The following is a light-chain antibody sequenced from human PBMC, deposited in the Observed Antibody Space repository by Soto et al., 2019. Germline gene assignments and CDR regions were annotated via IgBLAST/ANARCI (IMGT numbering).Light chain of an antibody. CDR1: QSVSSY. CDR3: HQYGSSPYT. Sequence: DIQMTQSPSPLSASVGDRVDITCRTSQSVSSYLNWYQAKPGKAPKLLIYGASSLESGVPSRFSGSGSGTDFTLTISRLEPEDFAVYYCHQYGSSPYTFGQGTKLEIK. V-gene: IGKV1-39*01. CDR2: GAS. J-gene: IGKJ2*01.